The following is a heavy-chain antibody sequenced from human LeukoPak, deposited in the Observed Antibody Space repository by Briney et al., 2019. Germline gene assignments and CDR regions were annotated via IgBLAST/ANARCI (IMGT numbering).Heavy chain of an antibody. Sequence: GGSLRLSCAASGFTFSSHWMSWVRQAPGKGLEWVANIKQDGSEKFYVDSVKGRFTISRDNARYSLYLQMNSLRAADTAVYYCARGRPGMGIVIDYWGQGTLVTVSS. J-gene: IGHJ4*02. D-gene: IGHD7-27*01. V-gene: IGHV3-7*01. CDR1: GFTFSSHW. CDR3: ARGRPGMGIVIDY. CDR2: IKQDGSEK.